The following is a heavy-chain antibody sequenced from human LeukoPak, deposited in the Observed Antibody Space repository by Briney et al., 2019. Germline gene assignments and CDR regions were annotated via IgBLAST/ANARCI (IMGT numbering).Heavy chain of an antibody. CDR3: AKDHYWSIDY. Sequence: AGGSLRLSCAASGFDFSSNWMHWVRHAPGQGLVWVSRKGDGISTNYADSVKGRFTISRDIAKNTLYLQMNSLRAEDTGVYYCAKDHYWSIDYWGRGTLVTVSS. V-gene: IGHV3-74*01. CDR1: GFDFSSNW. J-gene: IGHJ4*02. D-gene: IGHD3-3*01. CDR2: KGDGIST.